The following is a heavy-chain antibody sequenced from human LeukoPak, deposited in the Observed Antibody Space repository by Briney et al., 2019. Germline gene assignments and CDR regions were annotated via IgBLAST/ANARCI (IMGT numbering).Heavy chain of an antibody. CDR1: GFTLRSYV. CDR3: AKDRLLNCRGDCYIFDY. CDR2: ISGSGDST. J-gene: IGHJ4*02. D-gene: IGHD2-21*02. V-gene: IGHV3-23*01. Sequence: TGGSLRLSCVASGFTLRSYVMNWVRPTPGKGLEWVSSISGSGDSTFYVDSVKGRFSISRDNSKNTLYLQVNGLRTEDTAVYYCAKDRLLNCRGDCYIFDYWGQGTVVTVSS.